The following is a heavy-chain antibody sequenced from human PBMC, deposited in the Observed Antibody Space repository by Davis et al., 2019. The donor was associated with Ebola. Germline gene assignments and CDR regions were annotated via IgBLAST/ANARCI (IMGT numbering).Heavy chain of an antibody. CDR3: VKDFTLST. CDR2: ISDRSEHT. D-gene: IGHD3-3*01. V-gene: IGHV3-23*01. Sequence: PGGSLRLSCAASGFTFSSYTMNWVRQAPGKGLEWVSTISDRSEHTHYADSVKGRFTISRDDSKNTVFLHMNTLRAEDTAIYYCVKDFTLSTWGQGTLVTVSS. J-gene: IGHJ5*02. CDR1: GFTFSSYT.